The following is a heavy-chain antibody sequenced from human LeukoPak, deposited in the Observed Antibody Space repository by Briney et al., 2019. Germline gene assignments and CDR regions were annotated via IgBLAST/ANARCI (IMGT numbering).Heavy chain of an antibody. CDR1: GFTFSSYE. CDR2: ISSSGSTI. CDR3: ARDHSMGVNDSSGYYLDY. J-gene: IGHJ4*02. Sequence: GGSLRLSCAASGFTFSSYEMNWVRQAPGKGLEWVSYISSSGSTIYYADSVKGRFTISRDNAKNSLYLQMNSLRAKDTAVYYCARDHSMGVNDSSGYYLDYWGQGTLVTVSS. V-gene: IGHV3-48*03. D-gene: IGHD3-22*01.